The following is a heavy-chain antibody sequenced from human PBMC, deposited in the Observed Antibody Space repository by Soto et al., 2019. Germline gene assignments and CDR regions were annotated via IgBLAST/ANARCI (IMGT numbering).Heavy chain of an antibody. CDR2: ISAYNGDT. CDR1: GYTFTNYG. Sequence: QVQLVQSGAEVKKPGASVKVSCKASGYTFTNYGITWVRQAPGQGLEWMGWISAYNGDTNYAQKLQARVTITTDTSTTTAYMELRGLTSDDTAVYYCARGFCSGGICYPNDFWGQGTLVTVSS. V-gene: IGHV1-18*01. CDR3: ARGFCSGGICYPNDF. J-gene: IGHJ4*02. D-gene: IGHD2-15*01.